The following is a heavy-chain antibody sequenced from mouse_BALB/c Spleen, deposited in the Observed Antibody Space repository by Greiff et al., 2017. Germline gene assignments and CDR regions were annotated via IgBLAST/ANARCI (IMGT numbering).Heavy chain of an antibody. Sequence: DVQLVESGGGLVQPGGSLRLSCATSGFTFTDYYMSWVRQPPGKALEWLGFIRNKANGYTTEYSASVKGRFTISRDNSQSILYLQMNTLRAEDSATYYCARGGAFAYWGQGTLVTVSA. CDR3: ARGGAFAY. CDR2: IRNKANGYTT. CDR1: GFTFTDYY. J-gene: IGHJ3*01. V-gene: IGHV7-3*02.